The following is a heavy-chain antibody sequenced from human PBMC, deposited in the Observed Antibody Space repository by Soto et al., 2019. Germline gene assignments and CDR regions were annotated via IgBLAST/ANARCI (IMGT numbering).Heavy chain of an antibody. D-gene: IGHD3-9*01. J-gene: IGHJ4*02. V-gene: IGHV3-33*01. Sequence: PGGSLRLSCAASGFTFSSYGMHWVRQAPGKGLEWVAVIWYDGSNKYYADSVKGRFTISRDNSKNTLYLQMNSLRAEDTAVYYCAIESAGYDILTGYYSPFDYWGQGTLVTVSS. CDR2: IWYDGSNK. CDR3: AIESAGYDILTGYYSPFDY. CDR1: GFTFSSYG.